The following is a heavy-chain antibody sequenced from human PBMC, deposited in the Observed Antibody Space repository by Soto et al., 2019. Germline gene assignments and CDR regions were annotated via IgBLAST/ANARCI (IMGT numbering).Heavy chain of an antibody. J-gene: IGHJ4*02. CDR2: INSDGSNT. CDR1: GSTFSSYW. Sequence: HPGGSLRLSCAATGSTFSSYWMHWVRQAPGKGLVWVSRINSDGSNTRYADSVKGRFTISRDNAKNTLYLQMNSLRAEDTAVYFCARVDGLAAAGTYWGQGTLVTVSS. CDR3: ARVDGLAAAGTY. D-gene: IGHD6-13*01. V-gene: IGHV3-74*01.